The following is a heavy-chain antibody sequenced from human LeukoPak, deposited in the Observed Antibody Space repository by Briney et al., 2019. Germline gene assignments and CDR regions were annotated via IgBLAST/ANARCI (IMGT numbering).Heavy chain of an antibody. D-gene: IGHD3-22*01. CDR3: ARSLSDYYDSSGYTYYFDY. J-gene: IGHJ4*02. Sequence: TLSLTFAISRDCVSSNSAAWKWIRQSPLTGLEWLGMTYYRSKWYSDYAVSVKSRITINPDTSKNQFSPQLNSVTPEDTAVYYCARSLSDYYDSSGYTYYFDYWGQGTLVTVSS. CDR1: RDCVSSNSAA. CDR2: TYYRSKWYS. V-gene: IGHV6-1*01.